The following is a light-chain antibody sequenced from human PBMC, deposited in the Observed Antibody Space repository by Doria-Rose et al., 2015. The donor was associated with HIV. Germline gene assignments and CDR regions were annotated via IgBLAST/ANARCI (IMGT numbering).Light chain of an antibody. CDR2: DGS. V-gene: IGKV3-20*01. J-gene: IGKJ1*01. CDR1: QSFSSTY. Sequence: TQSPGTLSLSPGERATLSCRASQSFSSTYLAWYQQKPGQAPSLLIYDGSTRATGIPDRFSASGSGTDFTLTINRLVPEXFALYYCHQYGTSWTFGQGTKXEI. CDR3: HQYGTSWT.